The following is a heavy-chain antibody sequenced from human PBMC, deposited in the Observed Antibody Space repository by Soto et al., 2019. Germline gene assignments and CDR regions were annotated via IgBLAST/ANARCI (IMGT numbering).Heavy chain of an antibody. D-gene: IGHD3-10*01. CDR2: IIPIFGTA. J-gene: IGHJ5*02. CDR1: GGTFSSYA. Sequence: QVLLVQSGAEVKKPGSSVKVSCKASGGTFSSYAISWVRQAPGQGLEWMGGIIPIFGTANYAQKFQGRVTITADESTSTAYMELSSLRSEDTAVYYCARDSGVMVRGVIGWFDPWGQGTLVTVSS. CDR3: ARDSGVMVRGVIGWFDP. V-gene: IGHV1-69*01.